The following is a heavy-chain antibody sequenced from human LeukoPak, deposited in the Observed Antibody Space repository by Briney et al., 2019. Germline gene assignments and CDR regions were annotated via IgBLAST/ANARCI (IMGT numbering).Heavy chain of an antibody. D-gene: IGHD6-13*01. V-gene: IGHV4-59*12. CDR1: GGSISSYY. CDR2: IYYSGST. CDR3: ARDLFGSSWFFDY. J-gene: IGHJ4*02. Sequence: SETLSLTCTVSGGSISSYYWSWIRQPPGKGLEWIGYIYYSGSTNYNPSLKSRVTISVDTSKNQFSLKLSSVTAADTAVYYCARDLFGSSWFFDYWGQGTLVTVSS.